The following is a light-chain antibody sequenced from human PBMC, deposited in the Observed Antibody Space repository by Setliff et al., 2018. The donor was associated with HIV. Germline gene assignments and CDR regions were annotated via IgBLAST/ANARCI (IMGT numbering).Light chain of an antibody. CDR3: QSYDSRLSRV. J-gene: IGLJ1*01. Sequence: QSVLTQPPSVSGAPGQRVTISCTGSSSNIGAGYDVHWYQHLPGTAPKLLIYGNTNRPSGVPDRFSGSKSGTSAFLAITGLQPEDEADYYCQSYDSRLSRVFGTGTKVTVL. CDR1: SSNIGAGYD. CDR2: GNT. V-gene: IGLV1-40*01.